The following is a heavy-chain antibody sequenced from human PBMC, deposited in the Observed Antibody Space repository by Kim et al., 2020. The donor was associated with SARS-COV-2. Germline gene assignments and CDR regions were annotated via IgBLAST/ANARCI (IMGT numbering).Heavy chain of an antibody. V-gene: IGHV4-59*01. CDR2: IYNSETT. J-gene: IGHJ4*02. D-gene: IGHD3-3*01. CDR1: GGSLSSYY. CDR3: ARESEWSGYFND. Sequence: SETLSLTCTVSGGSLSSYYWSWIRQPPGKGLEWIGYIYNSETTKYNPSLKSRVTISVDTSKNQFSLKLTSVTAADTAVYYCARESEWSGYFNDWGQGTLVTVSP.